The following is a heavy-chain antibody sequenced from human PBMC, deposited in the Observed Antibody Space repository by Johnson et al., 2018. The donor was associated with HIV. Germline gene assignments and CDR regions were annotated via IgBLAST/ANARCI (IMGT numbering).Heavy chain of an antibody. D-gene: IGHD3-22*01. J-gene: IGHJ3*02. Sequence: EVQVVESGGGLVQPGGSLRLSCAASGFTFSSYAMSWVRQAPGKGLEWVSAISGSGGSTYYADSVKGRFTISRDDSKNTLYLQMNSLRAEDTALYYCAKETRDSRSAFDIWGQGTMVTVSS. CDR3: AKETRDSRSAFDI. CDR2: ISGSGGST. CDR1: GFTFSSYA. V-gene: IGHV3-23*04.